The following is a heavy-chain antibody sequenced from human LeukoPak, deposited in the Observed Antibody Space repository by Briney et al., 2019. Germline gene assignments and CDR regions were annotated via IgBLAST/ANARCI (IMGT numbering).Heavy chain of an antibody. J-gene: IGHJ3*02. CDR1: GGSISSYY. V-gene: IGHV4-4*07. CDR2: IYTSGST. Sequence: SETLSLTCTVSGGSISSYYWSWIRQPAGKGLEWIGRIYTSGSTNYNPSLKSRVTMSVDRSMNQYSLQRSSVTAADTAVYYCARDPTYYCSGDAFDIWGQGTMVTVSS. D-gene: IGHD3-10*01. CDR3: ARDPTYYCSGDAFDI.